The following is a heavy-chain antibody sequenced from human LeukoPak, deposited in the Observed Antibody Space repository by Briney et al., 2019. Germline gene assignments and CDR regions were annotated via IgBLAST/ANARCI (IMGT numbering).Heavy chain of an antibody. V-gene: IGHV4-59*01. D-gene: IGHD6-13*01. CDR1: GGSISSYY. CDR3: ARVYSSSWYSVGFDY. J-gene: IGHJ4*02. CDR2: IYYSGST. Sequence: SGTLSLTCTVSGGSISSYYWSWIRQPPGKGLEWIGYIYYSGSTNYNPSLKSRVTISVDTSKNQFSLKLSSVTAADTAVYYCARVYSSSWYSVGFDYWGQGTLVTVSS.